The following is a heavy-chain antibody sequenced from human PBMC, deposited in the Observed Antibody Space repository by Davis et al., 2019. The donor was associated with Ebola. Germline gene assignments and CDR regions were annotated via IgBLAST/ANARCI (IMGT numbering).Heavy chain of an antibody. CDR1: GFTFSSSA. V-gene: IGHV1-58*01. J-gene: IGHJ4*02. D-gene: IGHD3-3*01. Sequence: SVKVSCKASGFTFSSSAVQWVRQARGQRLEWIGWIVVGSGNTDYAQKFQERVTITRDMSTSTAYMELSSLRSEDTAVYYCARGPLYDFWSGYPRHFDYWGQGTLVTVSS. CDR3: ARGPLYDFWSGYPRHFDY. CDR2: IVVGSGNT.